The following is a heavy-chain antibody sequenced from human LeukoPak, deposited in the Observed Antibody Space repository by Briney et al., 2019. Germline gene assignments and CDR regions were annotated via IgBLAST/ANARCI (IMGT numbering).Heavy chain of an antibody. CDR2: ISWNSGSI. V-gene: IGHV3-9*01. CDR1: GFTFDDYA. D-gene: IGHD1-1*01. Sequence: PGGSLRLSCAASGFTFDDYAMHWVRQAPGKGLEWVSGISWNSGSIGYADSVKGRFTISRDNAKNSLYLQMNSLRAEDTAVYYCATTTGNLQRDYWGQGTLVTVSS. CDR3: ATTTGNLQRDY. J-gene: IGHJ4*02.